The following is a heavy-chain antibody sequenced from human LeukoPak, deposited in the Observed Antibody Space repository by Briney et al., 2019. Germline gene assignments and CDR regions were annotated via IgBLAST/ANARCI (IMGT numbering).Heavy chain of an antibody. D-gene: IGHD4-11*01. CDR3: AKDLATTAPGGYFDY. V-gene: IGHV3-30*02. J-gene: IGHJ4*02. Sequence: PGGSLRLSCAASGFTFSSYGMHWVRQAPGKRLEWVAFIRYDGSNKYYADSVKGRFTISRDNSKNTLYLQMNSLRAEDTAVYYCAKDLATTAPGGYFDYWGQGTLVTVSS. CDR2: IRYDGSNK. CDR1: GFTFSSYG.